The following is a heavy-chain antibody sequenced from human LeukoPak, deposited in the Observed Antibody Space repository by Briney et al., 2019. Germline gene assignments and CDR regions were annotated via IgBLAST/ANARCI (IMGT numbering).Heavy chain of an antibody. D-gene: IGHD3-22*01. J-gene: IGHJ4*02. CDR3: VRDGDTSGYTN. Sequence: GRSLRLSCAASGFTFSSYGMHWVRQAPGKGLEWVAVISYDGSNKYYADSVKGRFTISRDNSKNTLYLQMNSLRAEDTAVYSCVRDGDTSGYTNWGQGTLVTVSS. CDR2: ISYDGSNK. CDR1: GFTFSSYG. V-gene: IGHV3-30*03.